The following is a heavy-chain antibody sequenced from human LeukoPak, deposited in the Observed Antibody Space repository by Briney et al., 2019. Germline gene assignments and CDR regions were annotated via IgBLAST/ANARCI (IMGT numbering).Heavy chain of an antibody. CDR3: ATVTITFGGVIVNNWFDP. CDR1: GYTLTELS. J-gene: IGHJ5*02. CDR2: FDPEDGET. Sequence: ASVKVSCKVSGYTLTELSMHWVRQVPGKGLEWMGGFDPEDGETIYAQKFQGRVTMTEDTSTDTAYMELSSLRSEGTAVYYCATVTITFGGVIVNNWFDPWGQGTLVTVSS. D-gene: IGHD3-16*02. V-gene: IGHV1-24*01.